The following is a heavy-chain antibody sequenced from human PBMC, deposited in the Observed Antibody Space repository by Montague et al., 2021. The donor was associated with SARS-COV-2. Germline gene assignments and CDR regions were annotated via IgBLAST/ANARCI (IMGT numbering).Heavy chain of an antibody. CDR3: ARHSVSEDGTFFRSYFDP. Sequence: SETLSLTCTVSGGTVRDYYWKWIRQTPGKGLEWSGYIFYNGYTKYNPSLESRVTLSVDTPGNQFFLSLRSVTAADTATYFCARHSVSEDGTFFRSYFDPWGQGAQVIVSS. CDR1: GGTVRDYY. J-gene: IGHJ5*02. CDR2: IFYNGYT. D-gene: IGHD1-1*01. V-gene: IGHV4-59*08.